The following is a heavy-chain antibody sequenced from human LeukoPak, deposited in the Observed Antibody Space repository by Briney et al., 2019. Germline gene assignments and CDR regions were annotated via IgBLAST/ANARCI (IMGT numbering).Heavy chain of an antibody. Sequence: GGSLRLSCAASGFTFSSYAMSWVRHAPGKGLEWVSAISGSGGSTYYADSVKGRFTISRDNSKNTPYLQMNSLRAEDTAVYYCAKVADSSGYYISDYWGQGTLVTVSS. V-gene: IGHV3-23*01. CDR1: GFTFSSYA. CDR2: ISGSGGST. D-gene: IGHD3-22*01. J-gene: IGHJ4*02. CDR3: AKVADSSGYYISDY.